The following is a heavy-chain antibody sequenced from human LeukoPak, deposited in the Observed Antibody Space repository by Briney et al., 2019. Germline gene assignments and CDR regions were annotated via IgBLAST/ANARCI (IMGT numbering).Heavy chain of an antibody. D-gene: IGHD6-19*01. V-gene: IGHV1-2*02. J-gene: IGHJ5*02. Sequence: ASVKVSCKASGYTFTGYYIHWVRQAPGQGLEWMGWINPTSFGTKYEQKFQGRVTMTRDTSISTDYMELSDLRSDDTAVYYCARFRGSGWYSFDLWGQGALVTVSS. CDR3: ARFRGSGWYSFDL. CDR2: INPTSFGT. CDR1: GYTFTGYY.